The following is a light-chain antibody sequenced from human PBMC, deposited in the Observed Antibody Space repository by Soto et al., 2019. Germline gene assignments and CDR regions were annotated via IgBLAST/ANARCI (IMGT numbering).Light chain of an antibody. V-gene: IGKV3-15*01. CDR2: GAS. CDR1: QTISSN. Sequence: MTQSPATLSVSPGARATLFCRASQTISSNLAWYQQKPGQPPRLLVFGASPRATGVPARFSGGGSGTLFTLTISSLQSEDFGIYYWQQYNRWPWTFGQGTIVEIK. J-gene: IGKJ1*01. CDR3: QQYNRWPWT.